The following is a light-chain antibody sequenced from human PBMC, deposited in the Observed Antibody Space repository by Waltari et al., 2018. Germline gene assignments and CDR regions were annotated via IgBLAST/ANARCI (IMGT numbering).Light chain of an antibody. CDR3: QTWDNGMV. Sequence: SYEVTQPPSVSVSPGQTASVTCFGTNLGDHSISWYQLKSGQSPVLVMYRDTERPSGIPERFSGSNSGNTATLTISGTQAMDEADYYCQTWDNGMVFGGGTRLAVL. CDR1: NLGDHS. J-gene: IGLJ3*02. CDR2: RDT. V-gene: IGLV3-1*01.